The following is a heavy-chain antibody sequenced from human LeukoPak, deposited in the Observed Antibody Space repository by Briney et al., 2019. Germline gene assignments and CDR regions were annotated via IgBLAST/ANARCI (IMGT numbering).Heavy chain of an antibody. CDR2: IRYDGSNK. Sequence: PGGSLRLSCAASGFTFSSYSMHWVRQAPAKGLERVAFIRYDGSNKYYADSVKGLFTISRDNSKNTLYLQMNSVRAEDTAVYYCANSIYNCSSASCYAHFDYWGQGTLVTVSS. V-gene: IGHV3-30*02. CDR1: GFTFSSYS. CDR3: ANSIYNCSSASCYAHFDY. D-gene: IGHD2-2*01. J-gene: IGHJ4*02.